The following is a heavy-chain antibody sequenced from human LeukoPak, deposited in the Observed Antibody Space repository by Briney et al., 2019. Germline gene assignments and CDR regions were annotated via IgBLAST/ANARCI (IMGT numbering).Heavy chain of an antibody. CDR2: IYYTGST. Sequence: SETLSLTCSVSGRYISSYYWSWIRQPPGKGLEWIGYIYYTGSTNYNPSLESRVTISIDTSKKQLSLKLRSVTAADTAVYYCARDRRESSKPNDAFDIWGQGTMVTVSS. D-gene: IGHD4-11*01. V-gene: IGHV4-59*01. CDR3: ARDRRESSKPNDAFDI. CDR1: GRYISSYY. J-gene: IGHJ3*02.